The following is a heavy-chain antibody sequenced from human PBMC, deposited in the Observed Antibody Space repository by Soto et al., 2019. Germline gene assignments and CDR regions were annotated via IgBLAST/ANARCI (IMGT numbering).Heavy chain of an antibody. CDR2: IYYSGST. CDR1: GGSVSSGSYY. D-gene: IGHD3-16*02. Sequence: QVQLQESGPGLVKPSETLSLTCTVSGGSVSSGSYYWSWIRQPPGKGLEWIGYIYYSGSTNYNPSLKSRVTISVDTSKNQVSLKLSSVTAADTAVYYCARDVRYDYVWGSYRFNWFDPWGQGTLVTVSS. J-gene: IGHJ5*02. V-gene: IGHV4-61*01. CDR3: ARDVRYDYVWGSYRFNWFDP.